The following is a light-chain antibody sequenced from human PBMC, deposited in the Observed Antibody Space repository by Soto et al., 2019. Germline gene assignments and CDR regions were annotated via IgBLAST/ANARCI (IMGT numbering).Light chain of an antibody. CDR2: DVS. CDR3: SSYTSSSTPVYV. CDR1: SSDVGGYNY. V-gene: IGLV2-14*01. Sequence: QSVLTQPASVSGCPGQSITISCTGTSSDVGGYNYVSWYQQHPGKAPKLMIYDVSNRPSGVSNRFTGSKSGNTASLTISGLQAEDEADYYCSSYTSSSTPVYVFGTGTKVTVL. J-gene: IGLJ1*01.